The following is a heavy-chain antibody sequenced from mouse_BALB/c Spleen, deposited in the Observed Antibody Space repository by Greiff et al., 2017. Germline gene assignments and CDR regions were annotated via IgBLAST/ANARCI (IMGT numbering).Heavy chain of an antibody. Sequence: EVKLVESGGDLVKPGGSLKLSCAASGFTFSSYGMSWVRQTPDKRLEWVATISSGGSYTYYPDSVKGRFTISRDNAKNTLYLQMSSLKSEDTAMYYCARGDRYDYWGQGTTLTVSS. CDR3: ARGDRYDY. V-gene: IGHV5-6*01. CDR1: GFTFSSYG. J-gene: IGHJ2*01. CDR2: ISSGGSYT. D-gene: IGHD2-14*01.